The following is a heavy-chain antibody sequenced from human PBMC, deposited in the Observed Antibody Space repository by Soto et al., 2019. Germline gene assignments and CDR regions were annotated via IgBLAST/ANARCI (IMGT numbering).Heavy chain of an antibody. V-gene: IGHV4-59*01. CDR3: AGQSYESRGYYYAY. Sequence: SETLSLTCTVSGGSISTYYWSWIRQPPGKGLEWIANIYYTGSINYNPSLKSRVTISVDTSKNQFSLKLSAVTAADTAVYYCAGQSYESRGYYYAYWGQGTLVTVSS. J-gene: IGHJ4*02. CDR1: GGSISTYY. CDR2: IYYTGSI. D-gene: IGHD3-22*01.